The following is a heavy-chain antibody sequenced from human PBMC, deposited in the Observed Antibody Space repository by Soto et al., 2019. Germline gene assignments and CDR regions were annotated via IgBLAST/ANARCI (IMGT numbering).Heavy chain of an antibody. J-gene: IGHJ4*02. CDR2: IWFDGSNK. CDR3: AKNERRGYSYGVGFDY. CDR1: GFTFRSYG. D-gene: IGHD5-18*01. Sequence: GGSLRLSCAASGFTFRSYGMHWVRQAPGKGLEWVAVIWFDGSNKYYADSVKGRFTISRDNSKNTLYLQMNTLRAEDTAVYYCAKNERRGYSYGVGFDYWGQGTLVTVSS. V-gene: IGHV3-33*06.